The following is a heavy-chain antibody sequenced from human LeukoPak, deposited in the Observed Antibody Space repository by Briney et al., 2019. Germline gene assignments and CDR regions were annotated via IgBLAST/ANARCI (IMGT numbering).Heavy chain of an antibody. CDR2: VYYGRSP. J-gene: IGHJ4*02. V-gene: IGHV4-39*02. CDR1: GGSISSSNW. D-gene: IGHD6-25*01. Sequence: PSETPSLTCAVSGGSISSSNWWSWVRQPPGKGLEWIGSVYYGRSPYFNPSLESRATISVDTSKNHFSLKMSSVTAADTAVYYCARSSGTGTFSYWGQGTLVTVSS. CDR3: ARSSGTGTFSY.